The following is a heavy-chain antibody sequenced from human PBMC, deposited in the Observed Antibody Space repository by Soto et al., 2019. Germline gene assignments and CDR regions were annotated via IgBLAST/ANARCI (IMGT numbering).Heavy chain of an antibody. CDR3: ATGPASYYKSFDY. CDR2: IYHSGST. Sequence: SETLSLTCAVSGGSISSGGYSWSWIRQPPGKGLEWIGYIYHSGSTYYNPSLKSRVTISVDRSKNQFSLKLSSVTAADTAVYYSATGPASYYKSFDYWGQGTLLTVSS. J-gene: IGHJ4*02. V-gene: IGHV4-30-2*01. D-gene: IGHD3-10*01. CDR1: GGSISSGGYS.